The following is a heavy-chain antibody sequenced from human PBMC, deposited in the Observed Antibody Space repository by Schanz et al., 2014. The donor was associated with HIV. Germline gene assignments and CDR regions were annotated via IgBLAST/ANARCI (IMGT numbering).Heavy chain of an antibody. J-gene: IGHJ4*02. CDR2: INNDGSST. CDR3: ARVGVGGYANLDY. D-gene: IGHD5-12*01. CDR1: GFVFSLAW. Sequence: VQLEESGGGLVEPGGSLRLSCEGTGFVFSLAWMHWVRQVPGKGLVWVSRINNDGSSTSYADSVKGRFTISRDNAKNTLYLQMNSLRAEDTAVYYCARVGVGGYANLDYWGQGTLVTVSS. V-gene: IGHV3-74*02.